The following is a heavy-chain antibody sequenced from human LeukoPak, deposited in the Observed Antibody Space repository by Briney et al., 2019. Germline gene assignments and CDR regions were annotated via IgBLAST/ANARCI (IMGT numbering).Heavy chain of an antibody. CDR3: ARDRHIAAAVYYYYMDV. Sequence: GASVKVSCKASGYTFTSYIISWVRQAPGQGLEWMGWINAYNGNTDYAQRVQGRVTMTTDTSTSTAYMELRSLRSVDTAVYYCARDRHIAAAVYYYYMDVWGKGTPVTVSS. D-gene: IGHD6-13*01. CDR2: INAYNGNT. CDR1: GYTFTSYI. V-gene: IGHV1-18*01. J-gene: IGHJ6*03.